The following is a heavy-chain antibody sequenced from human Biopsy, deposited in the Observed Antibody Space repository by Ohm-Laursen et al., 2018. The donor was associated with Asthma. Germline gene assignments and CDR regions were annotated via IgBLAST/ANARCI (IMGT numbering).Heavy chain of an antibody. CDR2: VHSTGST. D-gene: IGHD6-13*01. V-gene: IGHV4-59*01. Sequence: GTLSFTCTVSTGSINDYYWNWIRQFPGKGLEWIGYVHSTGSTRFNPSLKSRLTISVDTSVDQVSLKLTSVTAADTAVYYCARATSTWSQSGPHYFDHWGQGTLVTVSS. CDR1: TGSINDYY. J-gene: IGHJ4*02. CDR3: ARATSTWSQSGPHYFDH.